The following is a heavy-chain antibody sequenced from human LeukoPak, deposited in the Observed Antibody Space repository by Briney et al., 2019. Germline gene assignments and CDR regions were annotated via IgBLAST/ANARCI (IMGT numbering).Heavy chain of an antibody. CDR3: ERGKRLDY. CDR2: IFYSGST. Sequence: NPSETLSLTCTVSADSMSNYFWSWVRQPPGKGLEWIGYIFYSGSTNYSLSLKSRVTISVDTSKNQFSLKVSSVTAEDTAVYYCERGKRLDYWGQGTLVTVSS. J-gene: IGHJ4*02. V-gene: IGHV4-59*01. CDR1: ADSMSNYF.